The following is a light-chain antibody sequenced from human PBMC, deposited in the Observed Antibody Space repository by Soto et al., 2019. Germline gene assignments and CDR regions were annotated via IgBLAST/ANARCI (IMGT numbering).Light chain of an antibody. Sequence: EIVLTQSPGTLSLSPGERATLSCRAGQSFSNNYLAWYQQKPGQAPRLLIYDASSRATGIPDRFSGGGSGTDFTLTISRLEPEDFAVYYCQQFSSYPLTFGGGTKVDI. J-gene: IGKJ4*01. CDR3: QQFSSYPLT. CDR2: DAS. CDR1: QSFSNNY. V-gene: IGKV3-20*01.